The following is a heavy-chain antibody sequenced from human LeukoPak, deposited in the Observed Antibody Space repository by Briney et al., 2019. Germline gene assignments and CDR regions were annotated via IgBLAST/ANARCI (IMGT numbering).Heavy chain of an antibody. V-gene: IGHV1-8*02. CDR1: GYTFSNFD. Sequence: GSVKVSCKASGYTFSNFDVNWVRQAPGQGLEWMAWMNPGSGDTGYEGKFQARLTMSSNTSITTASMELSSLTSEDTAVYYCARSRRGYYMDVWGKGTTVIVSS. CDR3: ARSRRGYYMDV. J-gene: IGHJ6*03. CDR2: MNPGSGDT.